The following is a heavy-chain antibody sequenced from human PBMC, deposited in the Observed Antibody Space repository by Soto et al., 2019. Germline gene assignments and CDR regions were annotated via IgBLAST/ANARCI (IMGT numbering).Heavy chain of an antibody. CDR2: IIPIFGTA. Sequence: QVQLVQSGAEVKKPGSSVKVSCKASGGTFSSYAISWVRQAPGQGLEWMGGIIPIFGTANYAQKFQGRVTITADESTSTAYMELSSLRSEDTAVYYCARDGGYCISTSCHNWFDPWGQGTLVTVSS. J-gene: IGHJ5*02. D-gene: IGHD2-2*01. CDR1: GGTFSSYA. V-gene: IGHV1-69*12. CDR3: ARDGGYCISTSCHNWFDP.